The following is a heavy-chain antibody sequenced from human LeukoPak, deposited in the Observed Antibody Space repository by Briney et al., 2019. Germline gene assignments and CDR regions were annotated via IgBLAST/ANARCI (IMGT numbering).Heavy chain of an antibody. CDR1: GGSISSGSYY. D-gene: IGHD6-6*01. CDR3: ARDDRGYSSSSRYYYYYYMDV. CDR2: IYTSGST. J-gene: IGHJ6*03. V-gene: IGHV4-61*02. Sequence: SQTLSLTCTVSGGSISSGSYYWSWIRQPAGKGLEWIGCIYTSGSTNYNPSLKSRVTISVDTSKNQFSLKLSSVTAADTAVYYCARDDRGYSSSSRYYYYYYMDVWGKGTTVTVSS.